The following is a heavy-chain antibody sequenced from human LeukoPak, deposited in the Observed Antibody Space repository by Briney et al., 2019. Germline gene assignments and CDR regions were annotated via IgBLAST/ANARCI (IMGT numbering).Heavy chain of an antibody. Sequence: GGSLRLSCAASGFTFSSYWMSWVRQAPGKGLEWVANIKQDGSEKYYVDSVKGRFTISRDNAKNSLYLQMNSLRAEDTAVYYCAKGIEGYSSGWFLGNYWGQGTLVTVSS. CDR2: IKQDGSEK. D-gene: IGHD6-19*01. CDR1: GFTFSSYW. J-gene: IGHJ4*02. CDR3: AKGIEGYSSGWFLGNY. V-gene: IGHV3-7*03.